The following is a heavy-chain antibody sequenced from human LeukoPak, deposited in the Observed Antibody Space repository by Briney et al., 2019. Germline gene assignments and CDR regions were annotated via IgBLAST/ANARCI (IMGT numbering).Heavy chain of an antibody. V-gene: IGHV1-2*06. Sequence: GASVKVSCKASGYTFTCYYMHWVRQAPGQGLEWIGRINPSSGGTNNAQKFQGRVTMTRDTSISTAYMELSRLRSDDTAVYYCARAVAQQLVFDYWGQGTLVTVSS. CDR2: INPSSGGT. CDR1: GYTFTCYY. CDR3: ARAVAQQLVFDY. D-gene: IGHD6-13*01. J-gene: IGHJ4*02.